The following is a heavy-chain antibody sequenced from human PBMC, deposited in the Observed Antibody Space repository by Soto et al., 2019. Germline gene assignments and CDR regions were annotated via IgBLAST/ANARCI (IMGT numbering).Heavy chain of an antibody. D-gene: IGHD3-9*01. CDR2: IWYDGSNK. V-gene: IGHV3-33*01. CDR1: GFTFSSYG. CDR3: ATDLNADILTGYENGMDV. Sequence: QVQLVESGGGVVQPGRSLRLSCAASGFTFSSYGMHWVRQAPGKGLEWVAVIWYDGSNKYYADSVKGRFTISRDNSKNPLYLQMDSLRAEDAAVYYCATDLNADILTGYENGMDVWGQGTTVTVSS. J-gene: IGHJ6*02.